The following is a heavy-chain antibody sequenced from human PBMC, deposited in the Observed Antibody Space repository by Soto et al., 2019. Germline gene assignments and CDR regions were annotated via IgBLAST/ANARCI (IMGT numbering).Heavy chain of an antibody. Sequence: ASVKVSCKASGYTFTGHYMHWVRQAPGQGLEWMGWINPNTGNTGYAQKFQGRVTMTRNTSISTAYMELSSLRSEDTAVYYCARGGRYNWNQDWGQGTLVTVSS. D-gene: IGHD1-20*01. CDR2: INPNTGNT. J-gene: IGHJ4*02. CDR1: GYTFTGHY. CDR3: ARGGRYNWNQD. V-gene: IGHV1-8*02.